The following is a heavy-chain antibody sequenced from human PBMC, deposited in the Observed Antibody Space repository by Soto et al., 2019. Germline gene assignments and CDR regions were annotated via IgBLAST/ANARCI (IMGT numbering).Heavy chain of an antibody. CDR2: IYYSGST. D-gene: IGHD2-15*01. CDR3: AGDSSVAATRYYYYYYMDV. CDR1: GGSISSGGYY. V-gene: IGHV4-31*03. J-gene: IGHJ6*03. Sequence: QVQLQESGPGLVKPSQTLSLTCTVSGGSISSGGYYWSWIRQHPGKGLEWIGYIYYSGSTYYNPSLQRRVTISVDTYKYQFSLKLSSVTAADTAVYYCAGDSSVAATRYYYYYYMDVWGKGTTLTVS.